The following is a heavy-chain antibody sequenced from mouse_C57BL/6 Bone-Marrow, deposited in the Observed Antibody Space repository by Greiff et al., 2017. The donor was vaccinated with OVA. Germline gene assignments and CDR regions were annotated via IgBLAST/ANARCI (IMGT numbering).Heavy chain of an antibody. CDR3: TTSSYLFAY. J-gene: IGHJ3*01. Sequence: VQLQQSGAELVRPGASVKLSCTASGFNIKDDYMHWVKQRPEQGLEWIGWIDPENGDTEYASKFQGKATITADTSSNPAYLQLSSLTSEDTAVYYCTTSSYLFAYWGQGTLVTVSA. V-gene: IGHV14-4*01. CDR1: GFNIKDDY. CDR2: IDPENGDT. D-gene: IGHD5-1*01.